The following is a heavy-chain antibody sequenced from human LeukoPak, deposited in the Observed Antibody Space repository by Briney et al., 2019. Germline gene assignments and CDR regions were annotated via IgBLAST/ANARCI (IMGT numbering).Heavy chain of an antibody. V-gene: IGHV3-23*01. D-gene: IGHD4-23*01. Sequence: GGSLRLSCAASGFTFSSYAMSWVRQAPGKGLEWVSTISGSGGSTYYADSVKGRFTISRDNVKNSLYLQMNNLRPEDTAVYYCAREGVVTPFDYWGQGALVIVSS. CDR1: GFTFSSYA. J-gene: IGHJ4*02. CDR3: AREGVVTPFDY. CDR2: ISGSGGST.